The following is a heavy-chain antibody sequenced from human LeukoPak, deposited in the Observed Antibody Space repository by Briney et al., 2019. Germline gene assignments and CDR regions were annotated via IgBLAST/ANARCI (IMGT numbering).Heavy chain of an antibody. D-gene: IGHD6-6*01. CDR3: AGFEYSSSFALDY. J-gene: IGHJ4*02. V-gene: IGHV4-30-4*08. Sequence: NASQTLSLTCTVSGGSISSGDYYWSWIRQPPGKGLEWIGYIYYSGSTYYNPSLKSRVTISVDTSKNQFSLKLSSVTAADTAVYYCAGFEYSSSFALDYWGQGTLVTVSS. CDR1: GGSISSGDYY. CDR2: IYYSGST.